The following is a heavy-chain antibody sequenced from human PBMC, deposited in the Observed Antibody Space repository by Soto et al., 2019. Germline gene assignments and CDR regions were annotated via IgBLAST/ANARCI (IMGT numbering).Heavy chain of an antibody. CDR1: GFTFSTYG. D-gene: IGHD6-6*01. J-gene: IGHJ4*02. CDR3: AKDRGAIAARRDFDY. V-gene: IGHV3-23*01. Sequence: LRLSCAASGFTFSTYGMSWVRQAPGKGLEWVSAIGGSGGNTYYADSVKGRFTISRDNSKNTLYLQMNSLGVDDTAVYYCAKDRGAIAARRDFDYWGQGTLVTVSS. CDR2: IGGSGGNT.